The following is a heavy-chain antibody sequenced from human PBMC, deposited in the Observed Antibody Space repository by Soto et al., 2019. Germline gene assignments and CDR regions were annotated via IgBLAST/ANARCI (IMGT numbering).Heavy chain of an antibody. D-gene: IGHD3-9*01. Sequence: SVKVSCKASGGTFSSYTISWVRQAPGQGLEWMGRIIPILGIANYAQKFQGRVTITADKSTSTAYMELSSLRSEDTAVYYCASPLGDILTGLPSSYYYYGLDVWC. CDR1: GGTFSSYT. V-gene: IGHV1-69*02. J-gene: IGHJ6*04. CDR3: ASPLGDILTGLPSSYYYYGLDV. CDR2: IIPILGIA.